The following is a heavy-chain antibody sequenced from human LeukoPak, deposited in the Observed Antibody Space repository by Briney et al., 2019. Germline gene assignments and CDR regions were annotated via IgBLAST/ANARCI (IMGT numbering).Heavy chain of an antibody. Sequence: SVKVSCKASGGTFSSYAISWVRQAPGQGLEWMGGIIPIFGTANYAQKFQGRVTITADESTSTAYMELSRLRSDDTAVYYCARARIAVAADAFDIWGQGTMVTVSS. V-gene: IGHV1-69*13. J-gene: IGHJ3*02. CDR1: GGTFSSYA. CDR3: ARARIAVAADAFDI. CDR2: IIPIFGTA. D-gene: IGHD6-19*01.